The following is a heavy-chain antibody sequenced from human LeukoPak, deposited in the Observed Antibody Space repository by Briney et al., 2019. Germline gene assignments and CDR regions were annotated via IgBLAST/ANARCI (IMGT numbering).Heavy chain of an antibody. J-gene: IGHJ4*02. D-gene: IGHD6-19*01. Sequence: ASVKVSCKASGYTFTGYYMHWVRQAPGQGLEWMGRINPNSGGTNYAQKFQGRVTMTRDTSISTAYMELSRLRSDDTAVYYCARDSCGWYTVDYWGQGTLVTVSS. V-gene: IGHV1-2*06. CDR3: ARDSCGWYTVDY. CDR2: INPNSGGT. CDR1: GYTFTGYY.